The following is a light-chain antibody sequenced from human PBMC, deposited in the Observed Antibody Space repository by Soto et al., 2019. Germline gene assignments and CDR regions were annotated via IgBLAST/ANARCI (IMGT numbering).Light chain of an antibody. V-gene: IGLV2-14*01. Sequence: QSALTQPASVSGSPGQSIPISCTGTRSDVGGYNYVSWYQQHPGKAPKLMIYDVSNRPSGVSSRFSGSKSGNTASLTIAGLQDEDEADYCCSSYTSSSTGVFGTGTKLTVL. J-gene: IGLJ1*01. CDR3: SSYTSSSTGV. CDR1: RSDVGGYNY. CDR2: DVS.